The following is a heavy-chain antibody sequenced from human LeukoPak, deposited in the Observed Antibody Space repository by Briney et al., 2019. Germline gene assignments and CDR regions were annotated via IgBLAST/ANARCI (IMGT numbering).Heavy chain of an antibody. CDR2: ISYIGST. CDR3: AVKETGIAVAGKRSNWFDP. V-gene: IGHV4-59*08. CDR1: GGSISNYY. J-gene: IGHJ5*02. D-gene: IGHD6-19*01. Sequence: SETLSLTCTVSGGSISNYYWSWIRQPPGKGLEWIGYISYIGSTKYNPSLKSRVTISEDTSKKQFSLKLSSVTAADTAVYYCAVKETGIAVAGKRSNWFDPWGQGTLVTVSS.